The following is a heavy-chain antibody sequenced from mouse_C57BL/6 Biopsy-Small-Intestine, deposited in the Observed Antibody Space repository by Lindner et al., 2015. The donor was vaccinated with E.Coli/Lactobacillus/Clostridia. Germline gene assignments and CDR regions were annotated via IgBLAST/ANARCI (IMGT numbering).Heavy chain of an antibody. CDR2: IYPGDGDT. J-gene: IGHJ2*01. D-gene: IGHD4-1*01. V-gene: IGHV1-80*01. CDR1: GYAFSSYW. Sequence: VQLQESGAELVKPGASVKISCKASGYAFSSYWMNWVKRRPGKGLEWIGQIYPGDGDTNYNGKFKGKATLTADKSSSTAYMQLSSLTSEDSAVYFCARLLGFDYWGQGTTLTVSS. CDR3: ARLLGFDY.